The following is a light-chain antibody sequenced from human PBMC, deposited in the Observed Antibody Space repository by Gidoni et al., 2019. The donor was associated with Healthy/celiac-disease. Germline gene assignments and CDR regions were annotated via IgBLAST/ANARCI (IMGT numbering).Light chain of an antibody. CDR2: DVS. J-gene: IGLJ3*02. CDR1: SSDVGGYNY. V-gene: IGLV2-14*01. CDR3: SSYTSSSTLWV. Sequence: QSALTQPASVSGSPGQSITISCTGTSSDVGGYNYVSWYQQQPGNAPKLLIYDVSNRHSGVSNRFSGSKSGNTASLTISGLQAEYEADYYCSSYTSSSTLWVFGGGTKLTVL.